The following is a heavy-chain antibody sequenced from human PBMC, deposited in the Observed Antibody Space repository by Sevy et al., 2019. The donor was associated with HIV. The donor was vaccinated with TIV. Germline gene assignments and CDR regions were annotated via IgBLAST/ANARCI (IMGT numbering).Heavy chain of an antibody. CDR1: GSTFSGHH. V-gene: IGHV3-48*01. Sequence: GGSLRLSCELSGSTFSGHHLNWVRQAPGKGLEGVAYIGSGFNIYYTHSVRGRFTISRDNARNSLFLQMDSLRAEDTAVYYCATDQDWAFDNWGQGTLVTVSS. J-gene: IGHJ4*02. D-gene: IGHD3-9*01. CDR2: IGSGFNI. CDR3: ATDQDWAFDN.